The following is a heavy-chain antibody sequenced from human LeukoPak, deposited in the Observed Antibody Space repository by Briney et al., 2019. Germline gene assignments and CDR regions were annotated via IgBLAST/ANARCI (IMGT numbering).Heavy chain of an antibody. D-gene: IGHD3-3*01. Sequence: GALRLSCAASGFTFSSYWMSWVRQAPGKGLEWVANIKQDGSEKYYVDSVKGRFTISRDNAKNSLYLQMNSLRAEDTAVYYCARDDFWSGYYYFDYWGQGTLVTVSS. CDR3: ARDDFWSGYYYFDY. V-gene: IGHV3-7*01. CDR2: IKQDGSEK. J-gene: IGHJ4*02. CDR1: GFTFSSYW.